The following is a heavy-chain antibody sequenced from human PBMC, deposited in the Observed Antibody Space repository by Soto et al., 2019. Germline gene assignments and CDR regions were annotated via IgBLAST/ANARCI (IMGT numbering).Heavy chain of an antibody. Sequence: GGSLRLSCAASGFTFSNARMSWVRQAPGKGLEWVGRIKSKTDGGTTDYAAPVKGRFTISRDDSKNTLYLQMNSLKTEDTAVYYCTTATMVRVDFDYWGQGTLVTVSS. CDR3: TTATMVRVDFDY. J-gene: IGHJ4*02. D-gene: IGHD3-10*01. V-gene: IGHV3-15*01. CDR1: GFTFSNAR. CDR2: IKSKTDGGTT.